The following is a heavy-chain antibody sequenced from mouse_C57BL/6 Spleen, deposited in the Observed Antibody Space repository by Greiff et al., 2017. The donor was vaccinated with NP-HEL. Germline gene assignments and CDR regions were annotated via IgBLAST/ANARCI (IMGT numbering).Heavy chain of an antibody. CDR2: IYPRSGNT. Sequence: QVQLKQSGAELARPGASVKLSCKASGYTFTSYGISWVKQRTGQGLEWIGEIYPRSGNTYYNEKFKGKATLTADKSSSTAYMELRSLTSEDSAVYFCARRNDGYYEFAYWGQGTLVTVSA. D-gene: IGHD2-3*01. CDR3: ARRNDGYYEFAY. V-gene: IGHV1-81*01. CDR1: GYTFTSYG. J-gene: IGHJ3*01.